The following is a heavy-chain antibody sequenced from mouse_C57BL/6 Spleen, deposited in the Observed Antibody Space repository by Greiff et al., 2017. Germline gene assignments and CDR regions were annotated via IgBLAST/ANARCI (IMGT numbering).Heavy chain of an antibody. V-gene: IGHV1-50*01. CDR3: ARFGSAH. D-gene: IGHD3-1*01. Sequence: QVQLQQPGAELVKPGASVKLSCKASGYTFTSYWMQWVKQRPGQGLEWIGEIDPSDSYTNYNQKFKGKATLTVDTSSSPAYMQLSSLTSEDSAVYYCARFGSAHWGQGTTLTVSS. CDR1: GYTFTSYW. CDR2: IDPSDSYT. J-gene: IGHJ2*01.